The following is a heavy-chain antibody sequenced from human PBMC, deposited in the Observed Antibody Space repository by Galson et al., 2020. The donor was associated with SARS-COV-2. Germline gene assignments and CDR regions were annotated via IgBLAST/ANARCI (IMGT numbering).Heavy chain of an antibody. D-gene: IGHD3-16*02. CDR3: ARAQPYDYIWGSYRPGYFDV. J-gene: IGHJ2*01. CDR2: ITDSGRA. Sequence: SETLSLTCTVFGGSISGGPWAWIRQPPGKGLEWIAYITDSGRATYRPAINSRLTISVDTSKNQVSLELRSVTAADTAVYSCARAQPYDYIWGSYRPGYFDVWGRGTMVTVSS. V-gene: IGHV4-59*01. CDR1: GGSISGGP.